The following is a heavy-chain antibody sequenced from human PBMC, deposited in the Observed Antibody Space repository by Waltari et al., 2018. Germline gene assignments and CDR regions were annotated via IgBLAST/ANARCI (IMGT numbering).Heavy chain of an antibody. CDR2: IYYSGST. CDR1: GGSISSSSYY. Sequence: QLQLQESGPGLVKPSETLSLTCTVSGGSISSSSYYWGWIRQPPGKGLEWIGRIYYSGSTYYNPSLKSRVTISVDTSKNQFSLKLSSVTAADTAVYYCARERTGYCSSTSCHPCNWGQGTLVTVSS. D-gene: IGHD2-2*01. CDR3: ARERTGYCSSTSCHPCN. V-gene: IGHV4-39*07. J-gene: IGHJ4*02.